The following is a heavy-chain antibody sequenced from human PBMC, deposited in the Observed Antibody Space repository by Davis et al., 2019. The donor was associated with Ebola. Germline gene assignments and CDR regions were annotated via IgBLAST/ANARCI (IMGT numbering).Heavy chain of an antibody. CDR2: INSDGSST. CDR1: GFTFSSYW. D-gene: IGHD6-19*01. CDR3: ARDGIKWLVPV. Sequence: GESLKISCAASGFTFSSYWMHWVRQAPGKGLVWVSRINSDGSSTSYADSVKGRFTISRDNAKNTLYLQMNSLRAEDTAVYYCARDGIKWLVPVWGQGTLVTVSS. J-gene: IGHJ4*02. V-gene: IGHV3-74*01.